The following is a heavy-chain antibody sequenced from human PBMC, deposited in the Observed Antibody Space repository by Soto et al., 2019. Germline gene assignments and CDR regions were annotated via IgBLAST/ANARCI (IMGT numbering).Heavy chain of an antibody. V-gene: IGHV1-18*01. Sequence: QVQLVQSGAEVKKPGASVKVSCKASGYTFTSYGISWVRQAPGQGLEWMGWISAYNGNTNYAQKLQGRVTMTTDTTTGTADMELRRLRCDDTAVYYCARGGEADYDILTGSIDYYGMDVWGQGTTVTVSS. J-gene: IGHJ6*02. CDR2: ISAYNGNT. CDR1: GYTFTSYG. D-gene: IGHD3-9*01. CDR3: ARGGEADYDILTGSIDYYGMDV.